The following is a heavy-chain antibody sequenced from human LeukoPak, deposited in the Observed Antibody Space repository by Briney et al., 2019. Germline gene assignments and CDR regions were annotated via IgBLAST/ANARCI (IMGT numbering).Heavy chain of an antibody. J-gene: IGHJ4*02. CDR3: ARDRSIAADPFDY. D-gene: IGHD6-13*01. CDR1: GFTFSSYW. Sequence: GGPLRLSCAASGFTFSSYWMHWVRQAPGKGLVCVSRINSDGSSTSYADSVKGRFTISRDNAKNTLYLQMNSLRAEDTAVYYCARDRSIAADPFDYWGQGTLVTVSS. V-gene: IGHV3-74*01. CDR2: INSDGSST.